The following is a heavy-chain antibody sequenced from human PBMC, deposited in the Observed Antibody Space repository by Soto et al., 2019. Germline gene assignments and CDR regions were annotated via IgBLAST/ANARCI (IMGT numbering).Heavy chain of an antibody. CDR2: ISYDGSNK. Sequence: GGSLRLSCAASGFTFSSYAMHWVRQAPGKGLEWVAVISYDGSNKYYADSVKGRFTISRDNSKNTLYLQMNSLRAEDTAVYYCANMPYYDFWSGYAAVGSAFDIWGQGTMVTVSS. CDR3: ANMPYYDFWSGYAAVGSAFDI. CDR1: GFTFSSYA. D-gene: IGHD3-3*01. J-gene: IGHJ3*02. V-gene: IGHV3-30-3*01.